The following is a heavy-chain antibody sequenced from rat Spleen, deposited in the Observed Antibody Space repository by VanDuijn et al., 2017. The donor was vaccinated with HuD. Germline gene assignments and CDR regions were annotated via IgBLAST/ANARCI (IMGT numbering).Heavy chain of an antibody. D-gene: IGHD1-9*01. CDR3: ARHGYTRYYFDY. V-gene: IGHV5-25*01. J-gene: IGHJ2*01. CDR2: ISSGVGGT. CDR1: GFTFSDYY. Sequence: VQLKESGPGLVQPGRSLKLSCAASGFTFSDYYMARVRQAPKKGLEWVASISSGVGGTYYPDSVKGRFTTSRDNAKSILYLQMDSLRSEDTASYYCARHGYTRYYFDYWGQGVMVTVSS.